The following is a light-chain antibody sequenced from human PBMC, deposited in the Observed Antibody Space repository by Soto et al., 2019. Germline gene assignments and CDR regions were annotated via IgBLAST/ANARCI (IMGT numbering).Light chain of an antibody. Sequence: EIVMTQSPATLSVSPGEWTTLSCRASQSVSDTLAWYQQKPGQAPRLLIYGASTRAPGFPARFSGSGSGTDFTLTISSLQSEDFAVYYCQQYNNWPWTFGQGTKVDIK. V-gene: IGKV3-15*01. CDR1: QSVSDT. CDR2: GAS. CDR3: QQYNNWPWT. J-gene: IGKJ1*01.